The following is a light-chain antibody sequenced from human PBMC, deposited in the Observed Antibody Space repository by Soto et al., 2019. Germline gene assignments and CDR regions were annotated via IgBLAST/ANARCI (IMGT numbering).Light chain of an antibody. Sequence: EDELTQSPDTLSLSPGERATLSCRASQSVSSTFSAWYQQRPGQAPRLLIYGASSRATGIPDRFSGSGSGTDFTLTITSLEPEDFALYYCQQFGTSATFGQGTKVDIK. CDR2: GAS. CDR1: QSVSSTF. CDR3: QQFGTSAT. J-gene: IGKJ1*01. V-gene: IGKV3-20*01.